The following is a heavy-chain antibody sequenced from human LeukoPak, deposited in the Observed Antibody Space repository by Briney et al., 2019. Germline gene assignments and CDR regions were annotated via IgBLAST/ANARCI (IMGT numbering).Heavy chain of an antibody. D-gene: IGHD3-9*01. Sequence: GGSLRLSCAASEFTFSSYAMSWVRQAPGRGLEWVSAITGSGDSGDRTYYADSVKGRFTISRDNSKNTLYLQMNSLRAEDTAVYYCAKAATLTPITWGQGTLVTVSS. CDR1: EFTFSSYA. J-gene: IGHJ5*02. CDR2: ITGSGDSGDRT. CDR3: AKAATLTPIT. V-gene: IGHV3-23*01.